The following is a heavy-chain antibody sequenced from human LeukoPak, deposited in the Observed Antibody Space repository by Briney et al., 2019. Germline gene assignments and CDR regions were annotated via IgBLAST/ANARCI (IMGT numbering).Heavy chain of an antibody. V-gene: IGHV3-21*05. Sequence: GGSLRLSCAASGFTFSTYAMTWVRQAPGKGLEWVSYISSSSSYTNYADSVKGRFTISRDNAKNSLYLQMSSLRAEDTAVYYCARDIPGSGSLDYFDYWGQGTLVTVSS. CDR1: GFTFSTYA. D-gene: IGHD1-26*01. J-gene: IGHJ4*02. CDR3: ARDIPGSGSLDYFDY. CDR2: ISSSSSYT.